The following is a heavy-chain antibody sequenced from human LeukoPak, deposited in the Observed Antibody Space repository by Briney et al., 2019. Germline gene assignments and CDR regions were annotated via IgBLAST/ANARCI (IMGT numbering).Heavy chain of an antibody. V-gene: IGHV1-69*05. J-gene: IGHJ4*02. CDR1: GGTFSSYA. Sequence: SVKVSCKASGGTFSSYAISWVRQAPGQGLEWMGGIIPIFGTANYAQKLQGRVTMTTNTSTSTAYMELRSLRSDDTAVYYCARSGIAAPWAYWGQGTLVTVSS. CDR2: IIPIFGTA. CDR3: ARSGIAAPWAY. D-gene: IGHD6-13*01.